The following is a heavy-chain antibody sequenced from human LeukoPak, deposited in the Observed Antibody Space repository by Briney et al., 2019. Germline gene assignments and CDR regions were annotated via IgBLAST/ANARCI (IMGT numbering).Heavy chain of an antibody. CDR3: ARPRSGYYLDGYDV. CDR2: ISSSSSYI. V-gene: IGHV3-21*01. CDR1: GFTFSSYS. Sequence: GGSLRLSCAASGFTFSSYSMNWVRQAPGKGLEWVSSISSSSSYIYYADSVKGRFTISRDNAKNSLYLKMNSLGDEDTAVYYCARPRSGYYLDGYDVWGQGTMVTVSS. J-gene: IGHJ3*01. D-gene: IGHD3-3*01.